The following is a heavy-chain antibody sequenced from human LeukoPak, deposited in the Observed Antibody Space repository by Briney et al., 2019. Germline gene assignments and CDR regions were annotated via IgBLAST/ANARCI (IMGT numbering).Heavy chain of an antibody. CDR3: ARHDSNAGFDY. J-gene: IGHJ4*02. D-gene: IGHD3-22*01. Sequence: GASVKVSCKASGYTFTSHGTSWVRQAPGQGLDWMGWISAYNGNTNYAQKLQGRVTMTTDTSTSTAYMELRSLRSDDTAVYYCARHDSNAGFDYWGQGTLVTVSS. CDR2: ISAYNGNT. V-gene: IGHV1-18*01. CDR1: GYTFTSHG.